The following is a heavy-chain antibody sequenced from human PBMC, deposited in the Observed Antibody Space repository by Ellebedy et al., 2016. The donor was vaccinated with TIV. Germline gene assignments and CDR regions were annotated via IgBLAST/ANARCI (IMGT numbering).Heavy chain of an antibody. CDR1: GFTFNNFA. J-gene: IGHJ6*02. Sequence: PGGSLRLSCAASGFTFNNFAIHWVRQAPGKGLEWVALISYDGSSQSYADSVKGRFTISRDNSKNTLYLQMNSLRVEDTALYYCAKQQAWVGSSHGLDVWGQGTTVTVSS. CDR2: ISYDGSSQ. CDR3: AKQQAWVGSSHGLDV. V-gene: IGHV3-30*18. D-gene: IGHD1-26*01.